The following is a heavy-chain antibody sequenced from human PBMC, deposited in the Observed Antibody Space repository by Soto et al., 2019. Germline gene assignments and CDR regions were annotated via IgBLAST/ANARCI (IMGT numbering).Heavy chain of an antibody. Sequence: PSETLSLTCTVSGGSISSGDYYWSWIRQPPGKGLEWIGYIYYSGSTYYNPSLKSRVTISVDTSKNQFSLKLSSVTAADTAVYYCARVRSSTSYGMDVWGQGATVTVSS. V-gene: IGHV4-30-4*01. J-gene: IGHJ6*02. CDR1: GGSISSGDYY. CDR3: ARVRSSTSYGMDV. D-gene: IGHD2-2*01. CDR2: IYYSGST.